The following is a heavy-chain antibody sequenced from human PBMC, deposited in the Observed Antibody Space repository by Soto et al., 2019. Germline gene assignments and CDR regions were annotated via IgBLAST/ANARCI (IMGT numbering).Heavy chain of an antibody. CDR3: ATNTIGGVDDGMAV. CDR2: INHSGST. Sequence: APEALSLPNAVSAGSLSRDYWSGIRQPPGKGLEWIGEINHSGSTNYNPYLKSGVTISVDTSKNQFSLKLSSVTAADTAVYYCATNTIGGVDDGMAVWAQRTTVNVS. V-gene: IGHV4-34*01. CDR1: AGSLSRDY. D-gene: IGHD3-16*01. J-gene: IGHJ6*02.